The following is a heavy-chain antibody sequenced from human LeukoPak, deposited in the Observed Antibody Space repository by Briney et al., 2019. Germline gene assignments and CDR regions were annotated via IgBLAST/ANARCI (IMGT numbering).Heavy chain of an antibody. J-gene: IGHJ4*02. V-gene: IGHV1-2*02. D-gene: IGHD2-15*01. Sequence: GASVKVSCKASGYTFTGYYMHWVRQAPGQGLEWMGWINPNSGGTNYAQKFQGRVTMTRDTSISTAYMELSRLRSDDTAVYYCASRGKLLPDRYSPFDYWGQGTLVTVSS. CDR3: ASRGKLLPDRYSPFDY. CDR2: INPNSGGT. CDR1: GYTFTGYY.